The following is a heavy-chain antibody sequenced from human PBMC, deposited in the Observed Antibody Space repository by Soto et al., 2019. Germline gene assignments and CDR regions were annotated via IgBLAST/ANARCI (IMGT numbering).Heavy chain of an antibody. V-gene: IGHV1-69*01. J-gene: IGHJ4*02. CDR1: GGTFSSYA. CDR2: IIPIFGTA. Sequence: QVQLVQSGAEVKKPGSSVKVSCKASGGTFSSYAISWVRQAPGQGLEWMGGIIPIFGTANYAQKFQGRVTITADESTSTAYMDLSSLRSEDTAVYYCARDGAWDGYNPYYFDYWGQGTLVTVSS. D-gene: IGHD5-12*01. CDR3: ARDGAWDGYNPYYFDY.